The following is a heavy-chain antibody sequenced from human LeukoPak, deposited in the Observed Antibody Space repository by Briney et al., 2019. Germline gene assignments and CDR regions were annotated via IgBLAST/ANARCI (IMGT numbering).Heavy chain of an antibody. CDR2: IYYSGST. Sequence: PSETLSLTCTVSGGSISSYYWSWSRQPPGKGLEWIGYIYYSGSTNYNPSLKSRVTISVDTSKNQFSLKLSSVTAADTAVYYCASSPFIAVAGTSYYYYYYMDVWGKGTTVTVSS. J-gene: IGHJ6*03. V-gene: IGHV4-59*01. CDR1: GGSISSYY. CDR3: ASSPFIAVAGTSYYYYYYMDV. D-gene: IGHD6-19*01.